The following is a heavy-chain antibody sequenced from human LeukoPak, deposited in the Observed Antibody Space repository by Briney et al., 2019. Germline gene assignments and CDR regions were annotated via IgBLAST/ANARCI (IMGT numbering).Heavy chain of an antibody. CDR3: ARGQGGGIAATFDY. CDR1: GFTFSSYA. J-gene: IGHJ4*02. D-gene: IGHD6-13*01. Sequence: GGSLRLSCAASGFTFSSYAMHWVRQAPGEGLEWVAVISYDGSNKYYADSVKGRFPISRDNSKNTLYLQMNSLRAEDTAVYYCARGQGGGIAATFDYWGQGTLVTVSS. CDR2: ISYDGSNK. V-gene: IGHV3-30-3*01.